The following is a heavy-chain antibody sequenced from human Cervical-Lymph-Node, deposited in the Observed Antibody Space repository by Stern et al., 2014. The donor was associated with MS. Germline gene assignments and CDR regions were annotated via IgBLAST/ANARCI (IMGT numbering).Heavy chain of an antibody. CDR2: IYYRGTT. V-gene: IGHV4-59*11. CDR1: GASITSHF. CDR3: ARATDL. J-gene: IGHJ5*02. Sequence: VQLVESGPGLLRPSETLSLTCPVSGASITSHFWSWIRQPPGKGLEWVGYIYYRGTTNYNAPLQGMPAISIDASKTQFSLRLSSVTAADTAVYYCARATDLWGQGTLVTVSS.